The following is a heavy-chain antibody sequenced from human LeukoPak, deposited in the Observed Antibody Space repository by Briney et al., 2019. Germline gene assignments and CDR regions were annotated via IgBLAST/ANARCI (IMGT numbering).Heavy chain of an antibody. V-gene: IGHV4-31*03. Sequence: SETLSLTCTVSGGSISSGGYYWSWIRQHPGKGLEWIGYIYYSGSTYYNPSLKSRVTISVDTSKNQFSLKLSSVTAADTAVYYCAGLIYYYDSGSRFDPWGQGTLVTVSS. J-gene: IGHJ5*02. CDR2: IYYSGST. CDR1: GGSISSGGYY. CDR3: AGLIYYYDSGSRFDP. D-gene: IGHD3-10*01.